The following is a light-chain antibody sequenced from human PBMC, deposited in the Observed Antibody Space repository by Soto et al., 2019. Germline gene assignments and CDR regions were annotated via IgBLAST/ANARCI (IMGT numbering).Light chain of an antibody. CDR2: GAS. CDR1: QSVSNN. V-gene: IGKV3-15*01. Sequence: EIVMTQSPATLSVSPGERATLSCRASQSVSNNLVWYQQKFGQAPRLLIYGASTRATGIPARFSGSGSGTEFTLSISSLQSEDFAVYYCQHYNNWPPWTFGQGTKVEVK. J-gene: IGKJ1*01. CDR3: QHYNNWPPWT.